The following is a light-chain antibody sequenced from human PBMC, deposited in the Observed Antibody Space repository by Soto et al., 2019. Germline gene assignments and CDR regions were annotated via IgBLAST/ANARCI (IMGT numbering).Light chain of an antibody. CDR1: SSDVGGYNF. Sequence: QSVLTQPASVSGSPGQSITLSCTGTSSDVGGYNFVSWYQQHPDKAPKLMIYDVTNRPSGVSNRFSGSKSGNTASLTISGLQAEDEADYYCSSYTSISTDVFGTGTKVTVL. V-gene: IGLV2-14*01. J-gene: IGLJ1*01. CDR2: DVT. CDR3: SSYTSISTDV.